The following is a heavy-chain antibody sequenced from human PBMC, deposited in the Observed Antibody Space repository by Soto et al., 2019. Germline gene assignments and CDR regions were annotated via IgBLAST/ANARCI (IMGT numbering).Heavy chain of an antibody. D-gene: IGHD1-26*01. Sequence: SETLSLTCTVSGGSISSYYWSWIRQPPGKVLEWIGYIYNSRTTNYNSALKSRAIISVDTSKNQFSLRLSSVTAADTAVYYCARELPGGSRSPQFDYWGQGTLVTVSS. CDR1: GGSISSYY. J-gene: IGHJ4*02. CDR3: ARELPGGSRSPQFDY. V-gene: IGHV4-59*01. CDR2: IYNSRTT.